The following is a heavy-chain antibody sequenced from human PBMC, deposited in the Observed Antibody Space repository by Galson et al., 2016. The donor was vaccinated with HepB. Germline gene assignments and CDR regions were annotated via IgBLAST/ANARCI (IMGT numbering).Heavy chain of an antibody. D-gene: IGHD5-24*01. CDR2: IYPDDSVT. CDR3: AAPHDVNYWWFAP. CDR1: VYSFTNYW. Sequence: QSGAEVKTPGESLKISCKASVYSFTNYWIGWVRQMSGKGMEWVGIIYPDDSVTKYSPSFQGQVTISADTSITTAYLHWTGLKAADSSLYYCAAPHDVNYWWFAPWGQGTLVTVSS. J-gene: IGHJ5*02. V-gene: IGHV5-51*01.